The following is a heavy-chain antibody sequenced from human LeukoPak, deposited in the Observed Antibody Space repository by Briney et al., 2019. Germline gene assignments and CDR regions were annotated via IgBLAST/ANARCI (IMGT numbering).Heavy chain of an antibody. CDR2: ISLTGLT. CDR3: SRENGAFSPFGY. CDR1: GGSVSNTNW. V-gene: IGHV4-4*02. Sequence: PSGTLSLTCGVSGGSVSNTNWWSWGRQPPGRGLEWMGEISLTGLTHYNPSLESRATLSLGKSKNQPPLNFSSVTAADTAVYYCSRENGAFSPFGYWGQGILVTV. D-gene: IGHD2-8*01. J-gene: IGHJ4*02.